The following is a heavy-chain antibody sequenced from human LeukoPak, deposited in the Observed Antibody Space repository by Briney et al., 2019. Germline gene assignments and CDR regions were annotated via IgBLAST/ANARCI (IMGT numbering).Heavy chain of an antibody. V-gene: IGHV3-49*04. CDR1: GFTFGDYA. CDR3: TREADIDSSGYYYRRSRAFDI. J-gene: IGHJ3*02. D-gene: IGHD3-22*01. CDR2: ITSKAYGGTT. Sequence: GGSLRLSCTASGFTFGDYAMSWVRQAPGKGLEWVGFITSKAYGGTTEYAASVKGRFTISRDDSKSIAYLQMNSLKTEDTAVYYCTREADIDSSGYYYRRSRAFDIWGQGTMVTVSS.